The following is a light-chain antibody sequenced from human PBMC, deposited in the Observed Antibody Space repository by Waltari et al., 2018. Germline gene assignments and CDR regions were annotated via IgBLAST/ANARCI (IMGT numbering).Light chain of an antibody. CDR1: RTDLASYTL. CDR2: EAT. V-gene: IGLV2-23*01. CDR3: CSYTGSSTSYG. Sequence: QSALSQPASVSGSPGQSLTITCTGARTDLASYTLVAWSQHHPTRAPNLIIYEATNRPSGISHRFSGAKSGATASLRISGLQADDEADYYCCSYTGSSTSYGCGGGTKVTVL. J-gene: IGLJ1*01.